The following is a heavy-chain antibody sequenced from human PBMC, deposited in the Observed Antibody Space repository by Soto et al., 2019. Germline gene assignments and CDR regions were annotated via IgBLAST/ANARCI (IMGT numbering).Heavy chain of an antibody. D-gene: IGHD2-2*01. CDR3: ARDGGYCSSTSCYYYGMDV. V-gene: IGHV1-18*04. CDR2: ISAYNGNT. CDR1: GYSFTSYG. Sequence: ASVKVSCKASGYSFTSYGISWVRQAPGQGLEWMGWISAYNGNTNYAQKLQGRVTMTTDTSTSTAYMELRSLRSDDTAVYYCARDGGYCSSTSCYYYGMDVWGQGTTVTVSS. J-gene: IGHJ6*02.